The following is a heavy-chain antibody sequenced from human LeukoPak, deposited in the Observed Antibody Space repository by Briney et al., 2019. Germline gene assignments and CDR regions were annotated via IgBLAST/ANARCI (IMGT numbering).Heavy chain of an antibody. D-gene: IGHD6-19*01. CDR2: IYFTGRT. CDR1: GGPISTSIYY. Sequence: SETLSLTCTVSGGPISTSIYYWAWIRQPPGKGLEWIANIYFTGRTNYNPSLHSRVTISADTSKNQISLKVTSVTAADTAVYYCARQRIAVAATEFDSWGQGTLVTVSS. J-gene: IGHJ4*02. CDR3: ARQRIAVAATEFDS. V-gene: IGHV4-39*01.